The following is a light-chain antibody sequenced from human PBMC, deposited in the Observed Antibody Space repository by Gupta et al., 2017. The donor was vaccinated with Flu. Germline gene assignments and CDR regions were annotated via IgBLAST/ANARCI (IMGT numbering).Light chain of an antibody. Sequence: DIQMTQSPSSLSASVGARVTITCRARQGISNYLAWFQQKPGKAPKPLSYVASSLQSGVPSKFSGSGSGSGTDFTLTISGLQPEDFATYYCQQYDSYPLTFGGGTKVEIK. CDR2: VAS. V-gene: IGKV1-16*02. CDR1: QGISNY. J-gene: IGKJ4*01. CDR3: QQYDSYPLT.